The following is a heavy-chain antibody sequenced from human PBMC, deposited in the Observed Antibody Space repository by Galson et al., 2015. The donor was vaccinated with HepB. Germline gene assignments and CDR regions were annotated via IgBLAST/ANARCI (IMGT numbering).Heavy chain of an antibody. CDR1: GFTVSSNY. D-gene: IGHD6-19*01. V-gene: IGHV3-66*01. CDR3: ARDGIAVAGLAEYFQH. CDR2: IYSGGST. J-gene: IGHJ1*01. Sequence: SLRLSCAASGFTVSSNYMSWVRQAPGKGLEWVSVIYSGGSTYYADSVKGRFTISRDNAKNSLYLQMNSLRAEDTAVYYCARDGIAVAGLAEYFQHWGQGTLVTVSS.